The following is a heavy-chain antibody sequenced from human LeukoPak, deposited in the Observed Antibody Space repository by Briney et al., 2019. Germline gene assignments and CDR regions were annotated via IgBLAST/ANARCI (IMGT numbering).Heavy chain of an antibody. J-gene: IGHJ3*02. V-gene: IGHV3-30*01. CDR2: ISYDGSNK. D-gene: IGHD3-10*01. CDR1: GFTFSSYA. CDR3: ARDEMVNYYGSGRHDAFDI. Sequence: PGRSPRLSCAASGFTFSSYAMHWVRQAPGKGLEWVAVISYDGSNKYYADSVKGRFTISRDNSKNTLYLQMNSLRAEDTAVYYCARDEMVNYYGSGRHDAFDIWGQGTMVTVSS.